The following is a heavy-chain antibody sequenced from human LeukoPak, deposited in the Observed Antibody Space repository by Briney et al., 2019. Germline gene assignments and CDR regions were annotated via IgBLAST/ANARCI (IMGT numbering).Heavy chain of an antibody. CDR1: GFTFSRYS. Sequence: SGGSLRLSCAASGFTFSRYSMNWVRQAPGKGLEWVSSISSSSSYIYYADSVKGRFTISRDNAKNSLYLQMNSLRAEDTAVYYCARPYSSSARGVFDYWGQGTLVTVSS. D-gene: IGHD6-6*01. V-gene: IGHV3-21*01. CDR2: ISSSSSYI. CDR3: ARPYSSSARGVFDY. J-gene: IGHJ4*02.